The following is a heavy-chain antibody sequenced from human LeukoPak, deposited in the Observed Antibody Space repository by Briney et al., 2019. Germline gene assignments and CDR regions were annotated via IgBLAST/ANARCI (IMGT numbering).Heavy chain of an antibody. Sequence: GGSLRLSCAASGFTFSDYYMSWIRQAPGKGLEWVSYIRRSSGYTNYADSEKGRFTISRDNAKKSLYLQMNSLRAEDTAVYYCAKLIYHASTRRLKPDFDYGGQGTLVTVST. CDR3: AKLIYHASTRRLKPDFDY. D-gene: IGHD3/OR15-3a*01. CDR1: GFTFSDYY. CDR2: IRRSSGYT. J-gene: IGHJ4*02. V-gene: IGHV3-11*06.